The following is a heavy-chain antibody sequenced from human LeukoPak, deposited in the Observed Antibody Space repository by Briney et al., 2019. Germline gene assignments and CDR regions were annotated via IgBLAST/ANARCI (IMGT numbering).Heavy chain of an antibody. V-gene: IGHV3-74*01. D-gene: IGHD6-19*01. CDR2: INTDGTVT. J-gene: IGHJ4*02. Sequence: GGSLRLSCAASGFTFSKYWMLWVRQAPGKGLESASRINTDGTVTTYADSVKGRFTVSRDNADNTMFLQMNSVRDEDTAVYYCATNQWLAPPPDSWGQGTSVTVSS. CDR1: GFTFSKYW. CDR3: ATNQWLAPPPDS.